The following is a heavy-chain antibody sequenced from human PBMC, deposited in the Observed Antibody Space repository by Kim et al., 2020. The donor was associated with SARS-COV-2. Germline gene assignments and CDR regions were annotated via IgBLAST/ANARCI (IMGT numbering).Heavy chain of an antibody. CDR3: ARGGTYYYDSSGYFGYY. J-gene: IGHJ4*01. V-gene: IGHV3-30-3*01. CDR1: GFTFSSYA. Sequence: GGSLRLSCAASGFTFSSYAMHWVRQAPGKGLEWVAVISYDGSNKYYADSVKGRFTISRDNSKNTLYLQMNSLRAEDTAVYYCARGGTYYYDSSGYFGYY. CDR2: ISYDGSNK. D-gene: IGHD3-22*01.